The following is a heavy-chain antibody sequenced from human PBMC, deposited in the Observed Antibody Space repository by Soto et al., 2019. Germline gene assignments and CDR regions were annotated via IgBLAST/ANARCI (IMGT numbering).Heavy chain of an antibody. Sequence: GESLKISCAASGFTVSSNYMSWVRQAPGKGLEWVSVIYSGGSTYYADSVKGRFTISRHNSKNTLYLQMNSLRAEDTAVYYCARDHYYYYYMDVWGKGTTVTVSS. CDR1: GFTVSSNY. CDR2: IYSGGST. V-gene: IGHV3-53*04. J-gene: IGHJ6*03. CDR3: ARDHYYYYYMDV.